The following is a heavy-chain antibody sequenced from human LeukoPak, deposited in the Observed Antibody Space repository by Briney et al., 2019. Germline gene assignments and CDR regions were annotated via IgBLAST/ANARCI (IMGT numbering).Heavy chain of an antibody. J-gene: IGHJ4*02. Sequence: PGGSLRLSCAASGFTFSSYAIHWVRQAPGKGLEWVAVISYDGSNKYYADSVKGRFTISRDNSKNTLYLQMNSLGAEDTAVYYCARETGSAVGSTDFDYWGQGTLVTVSS. V-gene: IGHV3-30-3*01. D-gene: IGHD4-17*01. CDR1: GFTFSSYA. CDR2: ISYDGSNK. CDR3: ARETGSAVGSTDFDY.